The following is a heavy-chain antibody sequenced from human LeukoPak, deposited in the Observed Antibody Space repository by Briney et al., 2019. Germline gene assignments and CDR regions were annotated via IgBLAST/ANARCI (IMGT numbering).Heavy chain of an antibody. Sequence: RGESLKISCKGSGYSFTSYWIGWVRQMPGKGLEWMGIIYPGDSDTRYSPSFQGQVTISADKSISTAYLQWSSLKASDTAMYYCARLTNGRYYYDSSGYVDYWGQGTLVTVSS. V-gene: IGHV5-51*01. J-gene: IGHJ4*02. CDR3: ARLTNGRYYYDSSGYVDY. CDR2: IYPGDSDT. D-gene: IGHD3-22*01. CDR1: GYSFTSYW.